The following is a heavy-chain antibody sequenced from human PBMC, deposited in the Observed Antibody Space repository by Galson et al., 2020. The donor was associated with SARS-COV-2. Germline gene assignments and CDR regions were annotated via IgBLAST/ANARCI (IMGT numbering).Heavy chain of an antibody. CDR3: ARGAVAGSP. Sequence: SETLSLTCTVSGGSISSYYWSWIRQPPGKGLEWIGYIYYSGSTNYNPSLKSRVTISVDTSKNQFSLKLSSVTAADTAVYYCARGAVAGSPWGQGTLVTVSS. V-gene: IGHV4-59*01. J-gene: IGHJ5*02. CDR1: GGSISSYY. CDR2: IYYSGST. D-gene: IGHD6-19*01.